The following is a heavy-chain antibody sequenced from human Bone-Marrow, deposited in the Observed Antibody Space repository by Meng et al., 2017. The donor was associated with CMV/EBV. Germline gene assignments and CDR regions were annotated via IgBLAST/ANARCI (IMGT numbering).Heavy chain of an antibody. CDR2: ITGNGGSI. CDR1: GLSFSTYD. D-gene: IGHD2-2*01. Sequence: GGSLRLSCSASGLSFSTYDMSWVRQAPGKGLEWVSIITGNGGSIHYADSVKGRFTISRDNSKNTLYLQMNSLRAEDTAVYYCAKGGGVAPAAHKLSYYFDYWGQGTLVTVSS. V-gene: IGHV3-23*01. J-gene: IGHJ4*02. CDR3: AKGGGVAPAAHKLSYYFDY.